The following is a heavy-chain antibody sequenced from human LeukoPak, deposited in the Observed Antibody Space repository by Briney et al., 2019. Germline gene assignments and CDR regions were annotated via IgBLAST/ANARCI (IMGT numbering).Heavy chain of an antibody. CDR2: IYYSGST. Sequence: SETLSLTCTVSGGSISSYYWSWIRQPPGKGLEWIGYIYYSGSTNYNPSLKSRVTISVDTSKNQFSLKLSSVTAADTAVYYCARDSVGSRWVYMDVWGKGTTVTVSS. CDR3: ARDSVGSRWVYMDV. D-gene: IGHD6-19*01. V-gene: IGHV4-59*01. CDR1: GGSISSYY. J-gene: IGHJ6*03.